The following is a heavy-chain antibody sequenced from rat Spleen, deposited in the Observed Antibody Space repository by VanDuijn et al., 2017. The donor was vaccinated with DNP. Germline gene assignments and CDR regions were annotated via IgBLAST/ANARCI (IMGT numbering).Heavy chain of an antibody. J-gene: IGHJ2*01. CDR1: GFTFSDYY. CDR2: IIYDGSST. V-gene: IGHV5-7*01. CDR3: ARAIYYYSSYPRFDY. D-gene: IGHD1-2*01. Sequence: EVRLVESGGGLVQPGRSLKLSCAASGFTFSDYYMAWVRQAPTKGLELVATIIYDGSSTYYRDSVRGRFTISRDYARSTLYLQMDSLRSEDTATYYCARAIYYYSSYPRFDYWGQGVMVTVSS.